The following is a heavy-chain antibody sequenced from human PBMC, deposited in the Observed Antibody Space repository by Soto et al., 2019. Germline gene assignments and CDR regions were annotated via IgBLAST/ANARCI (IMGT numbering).Heavy chain of an antibody. Sequence: GGSLRLSCAASGFTFSSYAMHWVRQAPGKGLEWVAVISYDGSNKYYADSVKGRFTISRDNSKNTLYLQMNSLRAEDTAVYYCARDFTGGSGRYYFDYWGQGTLVTVSS. CDR3: ARDFTGGSGRYYFDY. CDR1: GFTFSSYA. CDR2: ISYDGSNK. D-gene: IGHD6-19*01. V-gene: IGHV3-30-3*01. J-gene: IGHJ4*02.